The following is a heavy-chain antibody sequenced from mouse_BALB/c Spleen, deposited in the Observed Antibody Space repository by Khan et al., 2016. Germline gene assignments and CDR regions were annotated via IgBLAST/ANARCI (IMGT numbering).Heavy chain of an antibody. CDR1: RFTFSTYA. D-gene: IGHD2-14*01. J-gene: IGHJ4*01. Sequence: EVELVESGGGLVQPGGSLKLSCAASRFTFSTYAMSWVRQTPDKRLELVATINSNGGSTYYPDNVKGRFTISRDNAKNTLYLQMSSLKSEDTAMYYCARVRQAVDYWGQGTSVTVSS. V-gene: IGHV5-6-3*01. CDR2: INSNGGST. CDR3: ARVRQAVDY.